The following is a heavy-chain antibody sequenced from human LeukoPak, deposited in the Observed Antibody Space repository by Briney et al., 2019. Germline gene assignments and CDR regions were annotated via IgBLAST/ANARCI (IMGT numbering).Heavy chain of an antibody. CDR1: GFTFSGSA. CDR2: IRSKPKNYAT. Sequence: PGGSLRLSCAASGFTFSGSAIHWVRQASGKGLEWVGRIRSKPKNYATAYAASVKGRFTISRDDSKNTAYLQMNSLKTEDTAVYYCTRHGDQDYWGQGTLVTLSS. D-gene: IGHD7-27*01. J-gene: IGHJ4*02. CDR3: TRHGDQDY. V-gene: IGHV3-73*01.